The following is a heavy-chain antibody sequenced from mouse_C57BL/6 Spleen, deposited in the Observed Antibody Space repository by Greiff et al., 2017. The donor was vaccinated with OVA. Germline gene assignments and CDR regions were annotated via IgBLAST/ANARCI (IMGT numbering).Heavy chain of an antibody. CDR2: ISSGSSTI. Sequence: EVKLVESGGGLVKPGGSLKLSCAASGFTFSDYGMHWVRQAPEKGLEWVAYISSGSSTIYYADTVKGRFTISRDNAKNTLFLQMTSLRSEDTAMYYCARMPHRDEGWYFDVWGTGTTVTVSS. V-gene: IGHV5-17*01. CDR1: GFTFSDYG. J-gene: IGHJ1*03. CDR3: ARMPHRDEGWYFDV.